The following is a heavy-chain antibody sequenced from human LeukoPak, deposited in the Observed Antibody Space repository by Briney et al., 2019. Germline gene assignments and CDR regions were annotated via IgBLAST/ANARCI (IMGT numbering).Heavy chain of an antibody. CDR2: ISYTGGT. J-gene: IGHJ2*01. V-gene: IGHV4-30-4*01. CDR1: GGSVRRGDYY. CDR3: ARDPSPLWFGEMRTYFDL. D-gene: IGHD3-10*01. Sequence: SETLSLTCTFSGGSVRRGDYYWNWIRQPPGKGLEWVGYISYTGGTQYNPSLNSRVTMSIDTSKNHLSLKLSSVTAADTAVYYCARDPSPLWFGEMRTYFDLWGRGTLVTVSS.